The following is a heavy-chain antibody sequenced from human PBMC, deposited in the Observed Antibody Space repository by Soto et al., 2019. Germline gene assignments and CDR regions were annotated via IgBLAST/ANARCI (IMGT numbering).Heavy chain of an antibody. CDR2: IHYSGST. D-gene: IGHD3-10*01. Sequence: TSETLSLTCTVSGGSVSSGSYYWSWIRQPPGKGLEWIGYIHYSGSTNYNPSLKSRVTISVDTSKNQFSLKLSSVTAADTAVYYCARQITMVRGVIMGAFDIWGQGTMVT. V-gene: IGHV4-61*01. CDR3: ARQITMVRGVIMGAFDI. CDR1: GGSVSSGSYY. J-gene: IGHJ3*02.